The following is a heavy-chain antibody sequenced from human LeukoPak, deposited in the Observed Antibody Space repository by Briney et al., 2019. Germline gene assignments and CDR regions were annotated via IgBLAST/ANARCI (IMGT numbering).Heavy chain of an antibody. J-gene: IGHJ6*02. Sequence: GGSLRLSCAASGFTFSSYSMNWVRQAPGKGLEWVSSISSSSSYIYYANSVKGRFTISRDNAENSLYLQMNSLRAEDTAVYYCARGFGSYGMGVWGQGTTVTVSS. D-gene: IGHD3-10*01. CDR1: GFTFSSYS. V-gene: IGHV3-21*01. CDR2: ISSSSSYI. CDR3: ARGFGSYGMGV.